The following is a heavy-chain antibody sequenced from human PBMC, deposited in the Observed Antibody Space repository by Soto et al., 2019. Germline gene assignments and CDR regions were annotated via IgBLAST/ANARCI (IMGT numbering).Heavy chain of an antibody. CDR3: ARQGYSYGLSDY. Sequence: SSETLSLTCAVYGGSFSGYYWTWIRQPPGKGLEWIGEINHRGKTNYNPSLKSRVTISVDTSKNQFSLKLSSVTAADTAVYYCARQGYSYGLSDYWGQGTLVIVSS. J-gene: IGHJ4*02. CDR1: GGSFSGYY. D-gene: IGHD5-18*01. V-gene: IGHV4-34*01. CDR2: INHRGKT.